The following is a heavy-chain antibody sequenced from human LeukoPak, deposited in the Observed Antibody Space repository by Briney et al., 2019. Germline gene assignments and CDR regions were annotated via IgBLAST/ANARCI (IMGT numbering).Heavy chain of an antibody. J-gene: IGHJ6*03. CDR2: IYPGDPDT. CDR3: ARVAVVVPAARRYYYYYMDV. CDR1: GYTFSTYW. Sequence: GESLKISCEASGYTFSTYWIGWVRQMPGKGLEWMGIIYPGDPDTRYSPSFQGQVTISADKSISTAYLQWSSLKASDTAMYYCARVAVVVPAARRYYYYYMDVWGKGTTVTVSS. V-gene: IGHV5-51*01. D-gene: IGHD2-2*01.